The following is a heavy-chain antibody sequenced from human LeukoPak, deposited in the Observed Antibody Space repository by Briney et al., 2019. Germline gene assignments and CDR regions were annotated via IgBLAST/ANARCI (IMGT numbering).Heavy chain of an antibody. V-gene: IGHV4-4*07. CDR2: IYTSGST. Sequence: SETLSLTCTVSGGSLSSYFWSWIRQPAGKGLEWIGRIYTSGSTNYNPSLKSRVTMSVDTSKNQFSLKLSSVTAADTAVYYCARESGTERYFDYWGQGALVTVSS. CDR1: GGSLSSYF. D-gene: IGHD1-26*01. CDR3: ARESGTERYFDY. J-gene: IGHJ4*02.